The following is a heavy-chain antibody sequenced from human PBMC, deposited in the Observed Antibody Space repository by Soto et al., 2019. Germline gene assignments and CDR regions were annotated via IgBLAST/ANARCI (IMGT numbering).Heavy chain of an antibody. CDR2: IDPRSGGT. V-gene: IGHV1-2*02. CDR3: TTDDYGIFTY. Sequence: HVQLVQSGTEVKKPWASVRGSCMVSGYPFTTYYIHWVRQAPGQGLEWMGWIDPRSGGTVYEQKFQGRVTMTRDTSISTVYMDLSGMTFDATALYYCTTDDYGIFTYWGQGSLVTVSA. CDR1: GYPFTTYY. J-gene: IGHJ4*02. D-gene: IGHD3-10*01.